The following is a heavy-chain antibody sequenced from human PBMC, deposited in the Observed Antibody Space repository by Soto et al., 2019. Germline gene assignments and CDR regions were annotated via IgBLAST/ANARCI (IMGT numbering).Heavy chain of an antibody. CDR3: SRDGRPNYYDSSGPYYYGMDV. CDR1: GFTFISYA. J-gene: IGHJ6*02. V-gene: IGHV3-30-3*01. Sequence: VGSLRLSCAASGFTFISYAMHWVRQAPGKGLDWVAFISYDGSNKYYADSVKGRFTISRDNSKNTLYLQMNSLRAEDTAVYYCSRDGRPNYYDSSGPYYYGMDVWGQGTTVTVSS. D-gene: IGHD3-22*01. CDR2: ISYDGSNK.